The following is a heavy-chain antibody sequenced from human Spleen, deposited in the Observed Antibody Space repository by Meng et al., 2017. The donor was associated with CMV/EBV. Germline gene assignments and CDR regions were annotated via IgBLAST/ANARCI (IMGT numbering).Heavy chain of an antibody. CDR2: IYWDGDK. Sequence: SWFSRCISGMGVGWIRQPPGKALEWLAFIYWDGDKRYSPSLKSRLTITKDTSKNQVVLTMTNMDPVDTATYYCAHSPYFYDSRSFDYWGQGTLVTVSS. CDR3: AHSPYFYDSRSFDY. CDR1: WFSRCISGMG. V-gene: IGHV2-5*02. D-gene: IGHD3-22*01. J-gene: IGHJ4*02.